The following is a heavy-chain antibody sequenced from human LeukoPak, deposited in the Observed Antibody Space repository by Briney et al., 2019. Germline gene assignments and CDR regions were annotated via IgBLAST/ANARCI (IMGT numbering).Heavy chain of an antibody. V-gene: IGHV3-30*04. J-gene: IGHJ4*02. D-gene: IGHD2-15*01. CDR2: ISYDGSNE. CDR3: AKSGLNRFDY. Sequence: GGSLRLSCAASGFTFSSYVMHWVRQAPGKGLEWVAIISYDGSNEYYADSLKGRFTISRDNSKNTLYLQMNSLRAEDTAVYYCAKSGLNRFDYWGQGTLVTVSS. CDR1: GFTFSSYV.